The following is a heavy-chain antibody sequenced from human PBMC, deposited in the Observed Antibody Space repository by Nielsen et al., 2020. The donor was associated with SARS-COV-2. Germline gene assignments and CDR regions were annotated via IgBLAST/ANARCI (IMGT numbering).Heavy chain of an antibody. D-gene: IGHD4-17*01. CDR3: ARSTVTTYWYFDL. CDR2: INWNGGST. J-gene: IGHJ2*01. CDR1: VFTFDDYG. V-gene: IGHV3-20*01. Sequence: GGSLRLSCAASVFTFDDYGMSWVRQAPGKGLEWVSGINWNGGSTGYADSVKGRFTISRDNAKNSLYLQMNSLRAEDTALYHCARSTVTTYWYFDLWGRGTLVTVSS.